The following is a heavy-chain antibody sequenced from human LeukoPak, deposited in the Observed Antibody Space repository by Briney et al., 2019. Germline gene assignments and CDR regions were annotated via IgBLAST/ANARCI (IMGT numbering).Heavy chain of an antibody. CDR3: ARGWGLCSGGSCYSNWFDP. J-gene: IGHJ5*02. V-gene: IGHV4-59*01. D-gene: IGHD2-15*01. Sequence: SETLSLTCTVSGGSISSYYWSWIRQPPGKGLEWIGYIYYSGSTNYNPSLKSRVTISVDTSKNQFSLKLSSVTAADTAVYYCARGWGLCSGGSCYSNWFDPWGQGTLVTVSS. CDR1: GGSISSYY. CDR2: IYYSGST.